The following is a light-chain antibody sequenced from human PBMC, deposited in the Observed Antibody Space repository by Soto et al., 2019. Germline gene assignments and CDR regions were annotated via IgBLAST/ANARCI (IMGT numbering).Light chain of an antibody. V-gene: IGKV3-20*01. CDR1: QSVSSSY. J-gene: IGKJ2*01. Sequence: EIVLTQSPGTLSLSTGERATLSCRASQSVSSSYLAWYQQKPGQAPRLLIYGASCRATSIPDRFSGSGSVTDFTLTISRLEPEDFAVYYCQQYGSSPPYTFGQRTTLEIK. CDR2: GAS. CDR3: QQYGSSPPYT.